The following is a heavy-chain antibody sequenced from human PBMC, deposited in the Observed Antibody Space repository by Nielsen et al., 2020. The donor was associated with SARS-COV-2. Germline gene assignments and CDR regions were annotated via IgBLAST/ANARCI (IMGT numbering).Heavy chain of an antibody. J-gene: IGHJ4*02. D-gene: IGHD1-26*01. CDR3: ARSSIVGATLFDY. CDR1: GFTFSTYW. Sequence: GGSLSLSCAASGFTFSTYWMSWVRQAPGKGLEWVANIKQDGSEKYYVDSVKGRFTISRDNAKNSLYLQMNSLRAEDTAVYYCARSSIVGATLFDYWGQGTLVTVSS. CDR2: IKQDGSEK. V-gene: IGHV3-7*01.